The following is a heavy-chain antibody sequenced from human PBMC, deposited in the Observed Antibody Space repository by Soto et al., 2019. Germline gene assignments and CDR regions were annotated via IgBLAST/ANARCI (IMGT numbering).Heavy chain of an antibody. Sequence: QVQLVESGGGVVQPGRSLRLSCAASGFTFSSYAMHWVRQAPGKGLEWVAVISYDGSNKYYADSVKGRFTISRDNSKNTLYLQMNSLSAEDTAVYYCARDGGDYYYGMDVWGQGTTVTVSS. V-gene: IGHV3-30-3*01. J-gene: IGHJ6*02. CDR3: ARDGGDYYYGMDV. CDR2: ISYDGSNK. D-gene: IGHD3-16*01. CDR1: GFTFSSYA.